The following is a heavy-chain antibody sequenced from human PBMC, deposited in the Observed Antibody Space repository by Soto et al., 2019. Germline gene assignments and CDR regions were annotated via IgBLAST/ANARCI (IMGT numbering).Heavy chain of an antibody. J-gene: IGHJ6*02. V-gene: IGHV3-30-3*01. CDR3: ARDSIVVVPAAKGRALDSDNYYYYGMDV. Sequence: GGSLRLSCAASGFTFSSYAMHWVRQAPGKGLEWVAVISYDGSNKYYADSVKGRFTISRDNSKNTLYLQRNSLRAEDTAWYYCARDSIVVVPAAKGRALDSDNYYYYGMDVWGQGTTVTVSS. CDR2: ISYDGSNK. D-gene: IGHD2-2*01. CDR1: GFTFSSYA.